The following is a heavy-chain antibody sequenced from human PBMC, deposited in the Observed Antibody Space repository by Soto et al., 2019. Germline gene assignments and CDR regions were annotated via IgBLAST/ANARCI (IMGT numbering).Heavy chain of an antibody. V-gene: IGHV5-10-1*01. D-gene: IGHD2-2*01. CDR1: GYTFTTFW. J-gene: IGHJ5*02. CDR2: IDPRDSYV. CDR3: ARLFCSTTTCDSWFDP. Sequence: GGSLKISCTGFGYTFTTFWISWVRQMPGKGLEWMGRIDPRDSYVNYSPSFQGHVTISLDKSISTAYLQWGSLKASDTAMYYCARLFCSTTTCDSWFDPWGQGTLVTVSS.